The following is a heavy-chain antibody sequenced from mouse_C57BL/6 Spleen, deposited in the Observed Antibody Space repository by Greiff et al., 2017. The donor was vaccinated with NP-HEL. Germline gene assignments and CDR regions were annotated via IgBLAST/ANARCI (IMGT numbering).Heavy chain of an antibody. Sequence: EVKLVESGEGLVKPGGSLKLSCAASGFTFSSYAMSWVRQTPEKRLEWVAYISSGGDYIYYADTVKGRFTISRDNARNTLYLQMSSLKSEDTAMYYCTRDENYGNYDAMDYWGQGTSVTVSS. CDR1: GFTFSSYA. V-gene: IGHV5-9-1*02. J-gene: IGHJ4*01. CDR2: ISSGGDYI. CDR3: TRDENYGNYDAMDY. D-gene: IGHD2-1*01.